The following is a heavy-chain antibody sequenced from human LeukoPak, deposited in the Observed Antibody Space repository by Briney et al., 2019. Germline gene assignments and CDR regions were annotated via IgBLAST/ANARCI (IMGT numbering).Heavy chain of an antibody. D-gene: IGHD3-16*01. Sequence: SETLSLTCTVSGGSISSYYWSWIRQPPGKGLEWIGYIYYSGSTNYNPSLKSRVTISVDTSKNQFSLKLSSVTAADTAVYYCARGDRGGSYFDYWGQGTLVTVSS. J-gene: IGHJ4*02. CDR3: ARGDRGGSYFDY. CDR1: GGSISSYY. V-gene: IGHV4-59*01. CDR2: IYYSGST.